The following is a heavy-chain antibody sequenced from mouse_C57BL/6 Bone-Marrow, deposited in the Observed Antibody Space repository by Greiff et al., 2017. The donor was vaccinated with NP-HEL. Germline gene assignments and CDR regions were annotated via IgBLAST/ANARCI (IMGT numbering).Heavy chain of an antibody. J-gene: IGHJ2*01. Sequence: EVQLQQSGAELVRPGASVKLSCTASGFNFKDDYMHWVKQRPEQGLEWIGLIDPENGYTEYASKFQGKATLTADTSSSTSYLQLSSLTSEDTAVYYCTTRDQDNITTFDYWGQGTTLTVSS. CDR1: GFNFKDDY. CDR3: TTRDQDNITTFDY. V-gene: IGHV14-4*01. D-gene: IGHD1-2*01. CDR2: IDPENGYT.